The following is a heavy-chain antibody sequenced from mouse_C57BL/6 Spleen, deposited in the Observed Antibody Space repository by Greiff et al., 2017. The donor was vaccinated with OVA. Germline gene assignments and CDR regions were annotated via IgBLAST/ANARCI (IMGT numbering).Heavy chain of an antibody. J-gene: IGHJ3*01. CDR2: IHPNSGST. Sequence: VQLQQSGAELVKPGASVKLSCKASGYTFTSYWMHWVKQRPGQGLEWIGMIHPNSGSTNYNEKFKSKATLTVDKSSSTAYMQLSSLTSEDSAVYYCAGDGVTTVVPFAYWGQGTLVTVSA. V-gene: IGHV1-64*01. D-gene: IGHD1-1*01. CDR3: AGDGVTTVVPFAY. CDR1: GYTFTSYW.